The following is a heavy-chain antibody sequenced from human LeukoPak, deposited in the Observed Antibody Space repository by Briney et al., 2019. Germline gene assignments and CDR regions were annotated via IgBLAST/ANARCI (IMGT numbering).Heavy chain of an antibody. V-gene: IGHV3-33*01. J-gene: IGHJ6*02. CDR2: IWYDGSNK. D-gene: IGHD3-10*01. Sequence: PGRSLRLSCEASGFTFSSYGMHWVRQAPGKGMEWVAVIWYDGSNKYYADSVKGRFTISRDNSKNTLYLQMNSLRAEDTAVYYCATAPYYYGSGSYPYYYYGMDVWGQGTTVTVSS. CDR3: ATAPYYYGSGSYPYYYYGMDV. CDR1: GFTFSSYG.